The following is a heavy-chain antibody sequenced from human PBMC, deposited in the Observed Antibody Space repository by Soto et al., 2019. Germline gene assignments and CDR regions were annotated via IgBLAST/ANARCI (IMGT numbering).Heavy chain of an antibody. CDR2: IYYSGST. V-gene: IGHV4-31*03. Sequence: SETLSLTCTVSGGSTSSGDYYWSWIRQHPGKGLEWIGYIYYSGSTYYNPSLKSRVTISVDTSKNQFSLKLSSVTAADTAVYYCARDRLLGCSSTSRGMYGMDVWGQGTTVTVSS. CDR3: ARDRLLGCSSTSRGMYGMDV. D-gene: IGHD2-2*01. CDR1: GGSTSSGDYY. J-gene: IGHJ6*02.